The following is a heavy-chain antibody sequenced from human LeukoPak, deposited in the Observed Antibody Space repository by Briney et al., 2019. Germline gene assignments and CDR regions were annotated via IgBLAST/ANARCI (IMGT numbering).Heavy chain of an antibody. CDR3: ARDYFDSSDYPQTYYYYYMDV. CDR2: ISSTSTFI. CDR1: GVTFSRYS. J-gene: IGHJ6*03. D-gene: IGHD3-22*01. Sequence: PGGTLRLSCAASGVTFSRYSMNWVRQAPGKGLEGVASISSTSTFIYSADSVKGRFTISRDTAKNSLFLQMNSLRAEDAAIYYCARDYFDSSDYPQTYYYYYMDVWGKGTTVTVSS. V-gene: IGHV3-21*01.